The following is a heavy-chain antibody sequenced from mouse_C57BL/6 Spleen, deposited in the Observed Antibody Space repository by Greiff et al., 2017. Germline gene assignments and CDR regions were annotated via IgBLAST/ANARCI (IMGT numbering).Heavy chain of an antibody. Sequence: QVQLQQSGAELVRPGTSVKVSCKASGYAFTNYLIEWVKQRPGQGLEWIGVLNPGRGGPNYNEKFKGKATLTADKSSSTAYRQLSSLTSEDSAVYFCARGGYDYDGYYAMDYWGKGTSVTVAS. CDR2: LNPGRGGP. V-gene: IGHV1-54*01. CDR1: GYAFTNYL. J-gene: IGHJ4*01. CDR3: ARGGYDYDGYYAMDY. D-gene: IGHD2-4*01.